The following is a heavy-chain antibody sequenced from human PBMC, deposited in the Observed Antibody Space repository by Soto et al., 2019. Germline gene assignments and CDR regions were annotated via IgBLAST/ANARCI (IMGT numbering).Heavy chain of an antibody. J-gene: IGHJ6*02. Sequence: PSETLSLTCTVSEGSSSSYYWSWIRQPPGKGLEWIGYIYYSGSTNYNPSLKSRVTISVDTSKNQFSLKLSSVTAADTAVYYCARGGYYYYGMDVWGQGTTVTVSS. CDR2: IYYSGST. CDR3: ARGGYYYYGMDV. V-gene: IGHV4-59*01. CDR1: EGSSSSYY.